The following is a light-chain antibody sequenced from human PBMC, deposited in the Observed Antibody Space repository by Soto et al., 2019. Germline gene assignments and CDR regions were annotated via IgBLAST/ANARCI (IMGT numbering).Light chain of an antibody. V-gene: IGKV3-11*01. Sequence: EIVLTQSPATLSLSPGESATLSCRASQTVNSYLAWYQQKPGQAPRLLIYDASNRATGVPARFSGSGSGTDFTLSISSLEPEDFAVYYCQQRSNWPLTFGGGTRVEIK. CDR3: QQRSNWPLT. CDR2: DAS. CDR1: QTVNSY. J-gene: IGKJ4*01.